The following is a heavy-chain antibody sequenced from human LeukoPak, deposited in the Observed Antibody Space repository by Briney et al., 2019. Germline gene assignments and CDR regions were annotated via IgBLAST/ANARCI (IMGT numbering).Heavy chain of an antibody. D-gene: IGHD2-2*01. Sequence: PSETLSLTCTVSGGSIGSSLYYWSWIRQPPGKGLEWLGEINHSGSTNYNPSLKSRVTISVDTSKNQFSLKLSSVTAADTAVYYCARRPDCSSTSCQLDYWGQGTLVTVSS. J-gene: IGHJ4*02. CDR3: ARRPDCSSTSCQLDY. V-gene: IGHV4-39*07. CDR2: INHSGST. CDR1: GGSIGSSLYY.